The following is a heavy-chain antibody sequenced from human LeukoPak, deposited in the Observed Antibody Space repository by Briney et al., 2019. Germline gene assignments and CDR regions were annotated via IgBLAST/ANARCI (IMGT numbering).Heavy chain of an antibody. J-gene: IGHJ4*02. CDR1: GFTFGDYA. CDR2: IRGKAYGGTT. V-gene: IGHV3-49*03. Sequence: GGSLRLSCTASGFTFGDYAMSWFRQAPGKGLEWVGFIRGKAYGGTTEYAASVKGRFTISRDDSKSIAYLQMNSLKTEDTAVYYCTRARTQWPPRLWGQGTLVTVSS. CDR3: TRARTQWPPRL. D-gene: IGHD6-19*01.